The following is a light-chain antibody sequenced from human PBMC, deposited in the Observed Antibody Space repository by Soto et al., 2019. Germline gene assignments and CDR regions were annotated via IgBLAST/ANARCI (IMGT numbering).Light chain of an antibody. J-gene: IGKJ4*01. CDR2: DAS. Sequence: DIQLTQSPPSQSASVGDRVTITCQASQDINNYLNWYQQKPGKAPKLLIYDASTLETGVPPRFSGSGSGTDFTFTISSLQPEDFATYYCQQYDNLPLTFGGGTKVEIK. V-gene: IGKV1-33*01. CDR1: QDINNY. CDR3: QQYDNLPLT.